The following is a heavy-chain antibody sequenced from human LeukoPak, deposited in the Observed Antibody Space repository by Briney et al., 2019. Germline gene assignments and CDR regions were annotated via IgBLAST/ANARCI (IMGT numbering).Heavy chain of an antibody. CDR1: GFTFSNAW. CDR3: AKDAVLLWFGESSSDFDY. CDR2: ISGSGGST. Sequence: GGSLRLSCAASGFTFSNAWMSWVRQAPGKGLEWVSAISGSGGSTYYADSVKGRFTISRDNSKNTLYLQMNSLRAEDTAVYYCAKDAVLLWFGESSSDFDYWGQGTLVTVSS. V-gene: IGHV3-23*01. D-gene: IGHD3-10*01. J-gene: IGHJ4*02.